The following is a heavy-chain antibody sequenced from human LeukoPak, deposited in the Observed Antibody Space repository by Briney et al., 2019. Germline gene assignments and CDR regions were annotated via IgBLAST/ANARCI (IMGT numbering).Heavy chain of an antibody. J-gene: IGHJ5*02. CDR3: AHIMQGYYGSGRGFDP. D-gene: IGHD3-10*01. Sequence: SGPTLVNPTQTLTLTCTFSGFSLSTSGVGVGWIRQPPGKALEWLALIYWDDDKRYSPSLKSGLTITKDTSKNQVVLTMTNMDPVDTATYYCAHIMQGYYGSGRGFDPWGQGTLVTVSS. CDR1: GFSLSTSGVG. CDR2: IYWDDDK. V-gene: IGHV2-5*02.